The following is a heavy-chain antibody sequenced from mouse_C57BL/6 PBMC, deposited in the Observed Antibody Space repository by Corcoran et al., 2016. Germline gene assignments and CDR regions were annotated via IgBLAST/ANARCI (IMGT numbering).Heavy chain of an antibody. CDR2: INTYSGVP. V-gene: IGHV9-3*01. CDR1: GYTFTTYG. J-gene: IGHJ2*01. CDR3: ARWDDYDASYFDY. D-gene: IGHD2-4*01. Sequence: QIQLVQSGPELKNPGETVKISCKASGYTFTTYGMSWVKQAPGKGLKWMGWINTYSGVPTYADDFKGRFAFSLETSASTAYLQINNLKNEDTATYFCARWDDYDASYFDYWGQGTTLTVSS.